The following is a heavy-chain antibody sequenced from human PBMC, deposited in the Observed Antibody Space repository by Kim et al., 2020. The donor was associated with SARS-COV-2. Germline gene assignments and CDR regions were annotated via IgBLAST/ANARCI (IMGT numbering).Heavy chain of an antibody. J-gene: IGHJ4*02. Sequence: GGSLRLSCEASGFSVTTNYMSWVRQAPGKGLEWVSVIYSGGTTYYTDSVKGRFTISRDNSENTMYLQMNNLRVEDTAVYYCVRGGAYSFGSHDYWGQGTLVTVSS. CDR3: VRGGAYSFGSHDY. D-gene: IGHD5-18*01. CDR2: IYSGGTT. V-gene: IGHV3-66*01. CDR1: GFSVTTNY.